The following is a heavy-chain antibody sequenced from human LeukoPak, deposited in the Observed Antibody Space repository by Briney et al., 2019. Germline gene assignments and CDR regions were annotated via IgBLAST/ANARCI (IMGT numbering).Heavy chain of an antibody. J-gene: IGHJ4*02. CDR1: GFTVSSNY. D-gene: IGHD6-19*01. CDR2: IYSGGST. CDR3: ARDYEAAVAGGDY. V-gene: IGHV3-66*01. Sequence: GGSLRLSCAASGFTVSSNYMSWVSQAPGKGVEWVSVIYSGGSTYYADSVKGRFTISRDNSKNTLYLQMNSLRAEDTAVYYCARDYEAAVAGGDYWGQGTLVTVSS.